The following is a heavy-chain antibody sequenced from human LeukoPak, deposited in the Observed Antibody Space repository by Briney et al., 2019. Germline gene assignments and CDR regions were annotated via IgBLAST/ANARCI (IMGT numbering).Heavy chain of an antibody. CDR1: GFTFSTYG. CDR2: ISYDGNNK. V-gene: IGHV3-30*03. Sequence: GGSLRLSCEASGFTFSTYGMHWVRQAPGKGLEWVAVISYDGNNKYYADSVKGRSTISRDNSKNTLYLQMNSLGAEDTAVYCCARDGPPHYDFWSGYLEYWGQGTLVTVSS. D-gene: IGHD3-3*01. CDR3: ARDGPPHYDFWSGYLEY. J-gene: IGHJ4*02.